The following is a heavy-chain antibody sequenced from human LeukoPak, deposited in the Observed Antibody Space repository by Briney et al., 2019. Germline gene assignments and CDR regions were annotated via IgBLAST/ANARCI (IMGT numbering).Heavy chain of an antibody. CDR1: GYTFTSYD. J-gene: IGHJ4*02. V-gene: IGHV1-8*01. Sequence: ASVKVSCKASGYTFTSYDINWVRQATGQGLEWMGWMNPNSGNTGYAQKFQGRVTMTRNTSISTAYMELSSLRSEDTAVYYCARRKRAVAGMACDYWGQGTLVTVSS. D-gene: IGHD6-19*01. CDR2: MNPNSGNT. CDR3: ARRKRAVAGMACDY.